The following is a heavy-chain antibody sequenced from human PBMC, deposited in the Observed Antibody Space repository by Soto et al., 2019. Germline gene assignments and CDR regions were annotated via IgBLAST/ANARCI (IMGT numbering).Heavy chain of an antibody. CDR1: GLTFSTTW. Sequence: EVQLVESGGGLVQPGGSLRLSCAVSGLTFSTTWMTWGRQAPGKGLEWLASINQAGSATYYVDSVKGRFTISRDNAKNSLYLQLNSLRAEDAATYYWARDRGPNTLDNWGQGTVVTVSS. J-gene: IGHJ4*02. V-gene: IGHV3-7*03. D-gene: IGHD7-27*01. CDR3: ARDRGPNTLDN. CDR2: INQAGSAT.